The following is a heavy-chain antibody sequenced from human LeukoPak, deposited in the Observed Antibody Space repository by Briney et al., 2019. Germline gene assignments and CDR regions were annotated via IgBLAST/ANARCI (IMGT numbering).Heavy chain of an antibody. Sequence: GGSLRLSCAASGFTFSSYAMSWVRQAPGKGLEWVSAISGSGGSTYYADSVKGRFTISRDNSKNTLYLQMNSLRAEDTAVYYCAETRDTAPHMYYFDYWGQGTLVTVSS. CDR3: AETRDTAPHMYYFDY. D-gene: IGHD5-18*01. V-gene: IGHV3-23*01. CDR2: ISGSGGST. J-gene: IGHJ4*02. CDR1: GFTFSSYA.